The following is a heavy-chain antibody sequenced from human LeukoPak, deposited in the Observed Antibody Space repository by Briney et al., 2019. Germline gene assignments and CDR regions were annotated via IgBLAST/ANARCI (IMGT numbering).Heavy chain of an antibody. J-gene: IGHJ3*02. V-gene: IGHV3-30*18. CDR3: AKDLAGIMHSFDI. Sequence: PGGSLRLSCAASGFTFSDYYMSWIRQAPGKGLEWVAVISYDGSNKYYADSVKGRFTISRDNSKNTLYLQMNSLRAEDTAVYYCAKDLAGIMHSFDIWGQGTMVTVSS. CDR1: GFTFSDYY. D-gene: IGHD6-13*01. CDR2: ISYDGSNK.